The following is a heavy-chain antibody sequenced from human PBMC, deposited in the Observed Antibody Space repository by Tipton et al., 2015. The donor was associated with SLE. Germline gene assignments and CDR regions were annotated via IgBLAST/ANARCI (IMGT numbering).Heavy chain of an antibody. Sequence: LRLSCAVYGGSFSGYYWSWIRQPPGKGLEWIGEINHSGSTNYNPSLKSRVTISVDTSKNQFSLKLSSVTAEDTAVYYCTTYRYYDSSGYNAFDIWGQGTMVTVSS. J-gene: IGHJ3*02. V-gene: IGHV4-34*03. D-gene: IGHD3-22*01. CDR2: INHSGST. CDR1: GGSFSGYY. CDR3: TTYRYYDSSGYNAFDI.